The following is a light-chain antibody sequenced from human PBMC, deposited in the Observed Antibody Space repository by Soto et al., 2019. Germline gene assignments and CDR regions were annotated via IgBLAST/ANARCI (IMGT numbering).Light chain of an antibody. CDR3: QQYNSWRRT. CDR2: KAS. V-gene: IGKV1-5*03. J-gene: IGKJ1*01. Sequence: DIQMTQSPSTLSASVGDRVTITCRASQSISSWLAWYQRKPGKAPKLLIYKASSLESGVPSRFSGSGSGTEFTLTISSLQPDDFATYYCQQYNSWRRTFGQGTKVDIK. CDR1: QSISSW.